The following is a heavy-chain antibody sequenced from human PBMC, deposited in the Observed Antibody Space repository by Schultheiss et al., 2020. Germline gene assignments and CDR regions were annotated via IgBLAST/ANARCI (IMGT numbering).Heavy chain of an antibody. Sequence: GGSLRLSCAASGFTFGTYAMNWVRQAPGKGLEWVSSISSSSSYIYYADSVKGRFTISRDNAKNSLYLLMNSLRAEDTAVYYCARPVRGVLDYWGQGTLVTVSS. D-gene: IGHD3-10*01. CDR3: ARPVRGVLDY. CDR2: ISSSSSYI. J-gene: IGHJ4*02. CDR1: GFTFGTYA. V-gene: IGHV3-21*01.